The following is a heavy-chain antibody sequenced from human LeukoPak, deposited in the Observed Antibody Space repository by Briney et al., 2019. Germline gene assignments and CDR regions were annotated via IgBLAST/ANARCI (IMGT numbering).Heavy chain of an antibody. CDR2: INPNSGGT. Sequence: GASVKVSCKASGYTLTGYYMHWVRQAPGQGLEWMGWINPNSGGTNYAQKFQGRVTMTRDTSISTAYMELSRLRSDDTAVYYCARGGVGADYYYYYYMDVWGNGTTVTVSS. CDR3: ARGGVGADYYYYYYMDV. V-gene: IGHV1-2*02. J-gene: IGHJ6*03. CDR1: GYTLTGYY. D-gene: IGHD1-26*01.